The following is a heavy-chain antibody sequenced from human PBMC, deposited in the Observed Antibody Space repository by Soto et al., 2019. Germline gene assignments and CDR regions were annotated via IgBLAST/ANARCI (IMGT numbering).Heavy chain of an antibody. CDR1: GGSISSYY. CDR2: IYYSGST. CDR3: AREVGPFDY. D-gene: IGHD1-26*01. J-gene: IGHJ4*02. V-gene: IGHV4-59*01. Sequence: SETLSLTCTVSGGSISSYYWSWIRQPPGKGLEWIGYIYYSGSTNYNPSLKSRVTISVDTSKNQFSLKLSSVTAADTAVYYCAREVGPFDYWGQGTLVTVSS.